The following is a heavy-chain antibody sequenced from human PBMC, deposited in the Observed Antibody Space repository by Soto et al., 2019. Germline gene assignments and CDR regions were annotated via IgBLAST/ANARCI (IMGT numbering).Heavy chain of an antibody. Sequence: QVQLVQSGAEVKEPGDSVRVSCEASGYTFTAYYIRWVRQVPGQGLEWMGWINTKFGDTTYAQDFQGRVTMTRDMSISTVYMELSRLTSDDTAIYYCARNMDYFYGRGSGNGHGVWGQGTTVTVFS. CDR1: GYTFTAYY. CDR2: INTKFGDT. J-gene: IGHJ6*02. V-gene: IGHV1-2*02. D-gene: IGHD3-10*02. CDR3: ARNMDYFYGRGSGNGHGV.